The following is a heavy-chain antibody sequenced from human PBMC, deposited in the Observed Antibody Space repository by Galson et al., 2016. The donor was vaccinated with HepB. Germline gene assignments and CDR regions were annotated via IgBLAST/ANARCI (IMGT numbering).Heavy chain of an antibody. CDR2: IIPTFGAL. CDR1: GGTFSDYA. Sequence: SVKVSCKASGGTFSDYAISWVRQAPGQGPEWMGGIIPTFGALTYTQKFQGRVTFTADKSTNTVYMELSSLRSEDTAVYYCATYRGYNSGYGAYFDTWGQGTLVTVSS. CDR3: ATYRGYNSGYGAYFDT. V-gene: IGHV1-69*06. D-gene: IGHD5-18*01. J-gene: IGHJ4*02.